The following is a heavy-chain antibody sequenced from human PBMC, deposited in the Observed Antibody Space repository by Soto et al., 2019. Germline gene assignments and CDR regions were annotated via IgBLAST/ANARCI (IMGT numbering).Heavy chain of an antibody. J-gene: IGHJ3*02. CDR1: GYPVTAYY. V-gene: IGHV1-2*02. CDR3: ARGGGVGVAGSAAFDM. D-gene: IGHD3-3*01. CDR2: INPATGAA. Sequence: QLHLVQSGAVVKKPGASVTVSCSASGYPVTAYYMHWVRQAPGRGLEWMGGINPATGAAKYTQTFQGRAPMTRDTSTRRVLMEMSGLTSEDTAVFSCARGGGVGVAGSAAFDMWGQGTLVTVSS.